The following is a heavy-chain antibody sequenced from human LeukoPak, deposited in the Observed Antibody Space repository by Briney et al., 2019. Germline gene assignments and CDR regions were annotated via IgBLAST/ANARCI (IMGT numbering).Heavy chain of an antibody. Sequence: SETLSLTCTVSGGSISRYYWSWIRQPAGKGLQWIGRIYGSGSTTYNPSLKSRLTMSVDTSKNQFSLKLSSMTAADTAIYYCARDSGTTGEVKFDPWGQGTLVTVSS. CDR3: ARDSGTTGEVKFDP. J-gene: IGHJ5*02. D-gene: IGHD3-10*01. V-gene: IGHV4-4*07. CDR2: IYGSGST. CDR1: GGSISRYY.